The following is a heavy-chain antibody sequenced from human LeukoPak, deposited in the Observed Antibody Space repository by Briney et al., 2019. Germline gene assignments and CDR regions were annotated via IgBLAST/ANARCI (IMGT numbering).Heavy chain of an antibody. CDR3: TRRAPSGIAVAGTSVGY. J-gene: IGHJ4*02. Sequence: GGSLKLSCAASGLTFSGSAMHWVRQASGKGLEWVGRIRSKANSYATAYAASVKGRFTISRDDSKNTAYLQMNSLKTEDTAVYYCTRRAPSGIAVAGTSVGYWGQGTLVTVSS. V-gene: IGHV3-73*01. CDR2: IRSKANSYAT. D-gene: IGHD6-19*01. CDR1: GLTFSGSA.